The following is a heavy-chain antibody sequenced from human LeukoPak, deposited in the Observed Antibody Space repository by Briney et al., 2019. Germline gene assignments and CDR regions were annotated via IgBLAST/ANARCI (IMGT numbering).Heavy chain of an antibody. D-gene: IGHD3-3*01. V-gene: IGHV4-59*01. CDR1: GGSISSYY. CDR2: IYYSGST. CDR3: ARTYDFWSGDLNWFDP. J-gene: IGHJ5*02. Sequence: SETLSLTCTVSGGSISSYYWSWIRQPPGKGLEWIGYIYYSGSTNYNPSLKSRVTISVDTSKNQFSLKLSSVTAADTAVYYCARTYDFWSGDLNWFDPWGQGTLVTVSS.